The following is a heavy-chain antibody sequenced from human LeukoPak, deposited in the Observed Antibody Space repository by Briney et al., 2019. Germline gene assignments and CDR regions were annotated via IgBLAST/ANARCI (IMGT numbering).Heavy chain of an antibody. D-gene: IGHD7-27*01. Sequence: SVKVSCKASGFTFTGSAVQWVRQARGQRLEWIGWIVLGSGNTNYAQQFQERVTITRDLSTSSTYLELSSLRSEDTAVYYCAALAGVQGLAYDPRDYFDSWGQGTLVTVSS. CDR2: IVLGSGNT. J-gene: IGHJ4*02. V-gene: IGHV1-58*01. CDR3: AALAGVQGLAYDPRDYFDS. CDR1: GFTFTGSA.